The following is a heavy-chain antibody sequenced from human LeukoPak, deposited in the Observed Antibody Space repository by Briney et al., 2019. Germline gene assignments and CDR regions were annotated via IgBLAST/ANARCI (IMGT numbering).Heavy chain of an antibody. J-gene: IGHJ3*02. CDR1: GYSISRGYY. CDR2: IYHSGST. D-gene: IGHD4-17*01. V-gene: IGHV4-38-2*02. CDR3: ARNGDYGTTDNAFDI. Sequence: PSETLSLTCTVSGYSISRGYYWGWIRQPPGKGLEWIGSIYHSGSTYYNPSPKSRVTISVDTSKNQFSLKLSSVTAADTAVYYCARNGDYGTTDNAFDIWGQGTMVTVSS.